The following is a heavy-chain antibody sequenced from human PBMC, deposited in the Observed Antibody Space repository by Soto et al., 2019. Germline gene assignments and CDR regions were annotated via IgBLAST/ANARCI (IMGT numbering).Heavy chain of an antibody. V-gene: IGHV2-5*01. Sequence: SGPTLVNPTPTLPLTCTFAGFSLITSGVGVGWMGKPSGKALEWLALIYWNDDKRYSPSLKSRLTITKDTSKNQVVLTMTNMDPVDTATYYCANRRSSSRENTNWFDPWGQGTMVTVSS. CDR1: GFSLITSGVG. D-gene: IGHD6-13*01. CDR2: IYWNDDK. CDR3: ANRRSSSRENTNWFDP. J-gene: IGHJ5*02.